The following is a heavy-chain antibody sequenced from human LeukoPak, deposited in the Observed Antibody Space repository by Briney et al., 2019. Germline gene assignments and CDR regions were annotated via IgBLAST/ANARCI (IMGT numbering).Heavy chain of an antibody. CDR1: GFTFSSYA. CDR3: AKDQYSSSWALGVDY. J-gene: IGHJ4*02. Sequence: GGSLRLSCAASGFTFSSYAMSWVRQAPGKGLEWVSAISGSGGSTYFADSVKGRFTISRDNSKNTLYLQMSSLRAEDTAVYYCAKDQYSSSWALGVDYWGQGTLVTVSS. D-gene: IGHD6-13*01. V-gene: IGHV3-23*01. CDR2: ISGSGGST.